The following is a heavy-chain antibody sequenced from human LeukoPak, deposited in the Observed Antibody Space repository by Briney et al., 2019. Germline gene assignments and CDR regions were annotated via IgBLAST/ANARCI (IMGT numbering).Heavy chain of an antibody. Sequence: GGSLRLSCAASGFTFSSYSMNWVRQAPGKGLEWVSSISGSSSYIYYADSAKGRFTISRDNAKNSLYLQMNSLRAEDTAVYYCARHYSSGYHNDHIDYWGQGTLVTVSS. D-gene: IGHD3-22*01. CDR2: ISGSSSYI. V-gene: IGHV3-21*01. J-gene: IGHJ4*02. CDR3: ARHYSSGYHNDHIDY. CDR1: GFTFSSYS.